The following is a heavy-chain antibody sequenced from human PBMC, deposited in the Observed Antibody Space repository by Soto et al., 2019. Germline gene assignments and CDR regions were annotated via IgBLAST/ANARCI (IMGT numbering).Heavy chain of an antibody. Sequence: ESGGGLVQPGRSLRLSCAASGFTFDDYAMHWVRQAPVKGLEWVSGISWNSGSIGYADSVKGRFTISRDNAKNSLYLQMNSLRAEDTALYYCAKGQSYYYMDVWGKGTTVTVSS. CDR3: AKGQSYYYMDV. J-gene: IGHJ6*03. CDR2: ISWNSGSI. V-gene: IGHV3-9*01. CDR1: GFTFDDYA.